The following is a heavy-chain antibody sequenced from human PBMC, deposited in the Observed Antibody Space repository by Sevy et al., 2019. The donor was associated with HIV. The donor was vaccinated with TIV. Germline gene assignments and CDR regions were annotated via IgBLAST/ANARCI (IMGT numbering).Heavy chain of an antibody. CDR2: ISVYNGNT. Sequence: ASVNVSCKASGYTFITYGISWVRQAPGQGLEWMGWISVYNGNTNYAQKLQGRVTMTTDTSTSTAYMELRSLRSDDTAVYYCASGLSYYGSGSYYPFDYWGQGTLVTVSS. D-gene: IGHD3-10*01. J-gene: IGHJ4*02. CDR1: GYTFITYG. CDR3: ASGLSYYGSGSYYPFDY. V-gene: IGHV1-18*01.